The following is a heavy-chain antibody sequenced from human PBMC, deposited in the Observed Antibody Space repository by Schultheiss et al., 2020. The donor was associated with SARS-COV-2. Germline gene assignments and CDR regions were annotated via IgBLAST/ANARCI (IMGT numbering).Heavy chain of an antibody. CDR2: IYYSGGT. CDR3: ARATYYYDSSGYYSFHFDY. CDR1: GGSISSGGYY. Sequence: SETLSLTCTVSGGSISSGGYYWSWIRQPPGKGLEWTGYIYYSGGTNYNHSLKCRVTISVDTSKNQFSLKLSSVTAADTAVYYCARATYYYDSSGYYSFHFDYWGQGTLVTVSS. J-gene: IGHJ4*02. D-gene: IGHD3-22*01. V-gene: IGHV4-61*08.